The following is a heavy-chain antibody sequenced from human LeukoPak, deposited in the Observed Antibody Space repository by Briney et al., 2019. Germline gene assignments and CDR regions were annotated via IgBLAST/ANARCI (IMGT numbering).Heavy chain of an antibody. CDR2: IYSGGST. Sequence: GGSLRLSCAASGFTVSSNYMSWVRQAPGKGLEWVSVIYSGGSTYYADSVKGRFTISRDNSKNTLYLQMNSLRAEDTAVYYCARGKAYYYDSSGPPAPFDIWGQGTMVTVSS. CDR3: ARGKAYYYDSSGPPAPFDI. V-gene: IGHV3-53*05. CDR1: GFTVSSNY. D-gene: IGHD3-22*01. J-gene: IGHJ3*02.